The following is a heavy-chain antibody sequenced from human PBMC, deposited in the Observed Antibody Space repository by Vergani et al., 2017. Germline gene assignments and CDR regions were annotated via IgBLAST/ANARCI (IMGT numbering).Heavy chain of an antibody. D-gene: IGHD6-13*01. V-gene: IGHV4-61*02. CDR2: FYTGGCT. CDR1: GGSISSGSSY. J-gene: IGHJ6*04. CDR3: AREPLYXTTWPFLLLDMDV. Sequence: QVQLQESGPGLVRPSQTLSLTCPVSGGSISSGSSYWRWFRQPAGKGLDWIGRFYTGGCTSYNPSLKSRVTISVDTSKNQFSLQLRSVTAADTAVYYCAREPLYXTTWPFLLLDMDVWVEGTTVTVSS.